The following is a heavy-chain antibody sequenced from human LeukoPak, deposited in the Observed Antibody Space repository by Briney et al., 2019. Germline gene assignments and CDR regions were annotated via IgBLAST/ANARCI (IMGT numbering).Heavy chain of an antibody. J-gene: IGHJ6*02. D-gene: IGHD3-22*01. Sequence: ASVKVSCKASGYTFTNYYIHWARQAPGQGLEWMGIINPTGGSTTYAQKFQGRVTMTRDTSTSTVYMELSSLRSEDTAVYYCARANFYDSSGRYFYCGMDVWGQGTTVTVSS. CDR3: ARANFYDSSGRYFYCGMDV. CDR1: GYTFTNYY. V-gene: IGHV1-46*01. CDR2: INPTGGST.